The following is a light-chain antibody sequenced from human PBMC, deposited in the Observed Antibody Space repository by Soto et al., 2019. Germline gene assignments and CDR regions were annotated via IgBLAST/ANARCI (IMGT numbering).Light chain of an antibody. J-gene: IGLJ1*01. CDR3: SSYTSSSTYV. Sequence: QSVLTQPPSASGSPGQSVTISCTGTSNDVGGYNYVSWYQQHPGKAPKLMVYDVSNRPSGVSNRFSGSKSGNTASLTISGLQAEDEADYYCSSYTSSSTYVFGTGTKVT. CDR2: DVS. CDR1: SNDVGGYNY. V-gene: IGLV2-14*01.